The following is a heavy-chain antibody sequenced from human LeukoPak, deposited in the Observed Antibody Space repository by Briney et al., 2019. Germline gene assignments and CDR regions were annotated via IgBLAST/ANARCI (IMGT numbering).Heavy chain of an antibody. CDR2: IRYDGSNK. J-gene: IGHJ4*02. D-gene: IGHD1-26*01. CDR1: GFTFSSYG. Sequence: GGSLRLSCAASGFTFSSYGMHWVRQAPGKGLEWVAFIRYDGSNKYYADSVKGRFTISRDNSKNTLYLQMNSLRAEDTAVYYCAKVPSSGSYYGIDYWGQGTLVTVSS. V-gene: IGHV3-30*02. CDR3: AKVPSSGSYYGIDY.